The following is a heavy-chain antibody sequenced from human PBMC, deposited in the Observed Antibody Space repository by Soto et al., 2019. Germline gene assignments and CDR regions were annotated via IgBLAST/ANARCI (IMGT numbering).Heavy chain of an antibody. D-gene: IGHD3-22*01. V-gene: IGHV4-4*07. CDR1: GGSISSYY. CDR2: IYTSGST. J-gene: IGHJ5*02. Sequence: SETLSLTCTVSGGSISSYYWSWIRQPAGKGLEWIGRIYTSGSTNYNPSLKSRVTMSVDTSKNQFSLKLSSVTAADTAVYYCARDRDGYYDSSGSKNWFDTWGQGTLVTVSS. CDR3: ARDRDGYYDSSGSKNWFDT.